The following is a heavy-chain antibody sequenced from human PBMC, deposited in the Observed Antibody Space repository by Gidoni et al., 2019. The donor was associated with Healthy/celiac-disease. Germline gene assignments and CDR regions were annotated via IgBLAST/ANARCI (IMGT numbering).Heavy chain of an antibody. CDR3: ARVGDSNYPAYYYGMDV. V-gene: IGHV1-18*01. J-gene: IGHJ6*02. CDR1: GYSFTSYC. CDR2: ISAYNCNT. D-gene: IGHD4-4*01. Sequence: QVQLVQSGAEVKKPGASVKVSCKASGYSFTSYCISWVRQAPGQGLEWMGWISAYNCNTNYAQKLQGRVTMTTDTSTSTAYMELRSLRSDDTAVYYWARVGDSNYPAYYYGMDVWGQGTTVTVSS.